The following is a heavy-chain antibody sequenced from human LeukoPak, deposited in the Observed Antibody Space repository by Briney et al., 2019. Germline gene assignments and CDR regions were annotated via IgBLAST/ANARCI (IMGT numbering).Heavy chain of an antibody. Sequence: SETLSLTCTVSGDSISSGGYYWSWIRQHPGKGLEWIGEINHSGSTKYNPSLKSRVTISVDTSKNQFSLKLSSVTAADTAVYYCARVRHYYDSSGYYDRLDFDYWGQGTLVIVSS. J-gene: IGHJ4*02. D-gene: IGHD3-22*01. V-gene: IGHV4-31*03. CDR1: GDSISSGGYY. CDR2: INHSGST. CDR3: ARVRHYYDSSGYYDRLDFDY.